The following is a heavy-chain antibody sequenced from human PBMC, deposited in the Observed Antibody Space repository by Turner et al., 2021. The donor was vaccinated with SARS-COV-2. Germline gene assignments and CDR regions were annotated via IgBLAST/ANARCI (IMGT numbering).Heavy chain of an antibody. CDR1: GFTFSSYS. V-gene: IGHV3-21*05. D-gene: IGHD1-26*01. Sequence: EVQLVESGGGLGKPGGSLRLSCAVSGFTFSSYSMNWVRQAPGKGLEWVSFISSSSSYIYYADSVKGRFTISRENAKNSLYLQMNSLRAEETAVYYCARELAGRFGGATEIDYWGQGTLVTVSS. CDR2: ISSSSSYI. J-gene: IGHJ4*02. CDR3: ARELAGRFGGATEIDY.